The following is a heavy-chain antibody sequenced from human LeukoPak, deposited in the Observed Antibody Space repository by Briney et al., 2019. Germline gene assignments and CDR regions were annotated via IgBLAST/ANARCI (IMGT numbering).Heavy chain of an antibody. CDR1: GYTFTGYY. J-gene: IGHJ4*02. D-gene: IGHD6-13*01. CDR2: INAGNGNT. Sequence: ASVKVSCKASGYTFTGYYMHWVRQAPGQRLEWMGWINAGNGNTKYSQKFQGRVTITRDTSASTAYMELSSLRSEDTAVYYCARDPLRRYSSSWLIDYWGQGTLVTVSS. V-gene: IGHV1-3*01. CDR3: ARDPLRRYSSSWLIDY.